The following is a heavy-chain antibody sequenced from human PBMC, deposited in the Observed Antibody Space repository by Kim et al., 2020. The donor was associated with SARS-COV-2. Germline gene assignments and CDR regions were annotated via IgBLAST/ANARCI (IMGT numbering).Heavy chain of an antibody. Sequence: GGSLRLSCAASGFTLSSYCMHWVRQAPGKGLEWVAVIWYDGSNRYYADSVKGRFTISRDNSKNTLYLQMNSLRAEDTAVYYCAREGAGTEVYYGMDFWGQGPTVTVSS. V-gene: IGHV3-33*01. CDR3: AREGAGTEVYYGMDF. J-gene: IGHJ6*02. CDR1: GFTLSSYC. CDR2: IWYDGSNR. D-gene: IGHD6-13*01.